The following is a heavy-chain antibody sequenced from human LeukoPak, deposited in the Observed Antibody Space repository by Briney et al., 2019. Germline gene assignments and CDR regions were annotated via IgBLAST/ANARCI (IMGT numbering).Heavy chain of an antibody. J-gene: IGHJ2*01. CDR1: GFTFSDYY. CDR2: ISSSGSYT. Sequence: PGGSLRLSCAASGFTFSDYYMSWIRQAPGKGLEWVSYISSSGSYTNYADSVKGRFTISRDNAKNSLYLQMNSLRAEDTAVYYCARDGLNYYGDYDSWYFDLWGRGTLVTVSS. D-gene: IGHD4-17*01. V-gene: IGHV3-11*06. CDR3: ARDGLNYYGDYDSWYFDL.